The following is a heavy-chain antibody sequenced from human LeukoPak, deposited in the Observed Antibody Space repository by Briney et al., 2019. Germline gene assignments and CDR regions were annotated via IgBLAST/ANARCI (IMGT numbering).Heavy chain of an antibody. CDR2: IYSGGST. CDR3: ARVMPESSYDFWSGYYLQNYYYGMDV. D-gene: IGHD3-3*01. Sequence: GGSLRLSCAASGFTVSSNYMSWVRQAPGKGLEWVSVIYSGGSTYHADSVKGRFTISRDNAKNSLYLQMNSLRAEDTAVYYCARVMPESSYDFWSGYYLQNYYYGMDVWGQGTTVTVSS. V-gene: IGHV3-53*01. CDR1: GFTVSSNY. J-gene: IGHJ6*02.